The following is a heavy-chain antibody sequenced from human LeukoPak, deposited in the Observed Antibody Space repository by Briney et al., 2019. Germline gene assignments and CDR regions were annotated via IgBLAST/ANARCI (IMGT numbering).Heavy chain of an antibody. CDR2: IWYDGSNQ. CDR1: GFTFSNCG. V-gene: IGHV3-33*01. D-gene: IGHD6-13*01. J-gene: IGHJ4*02. Sequence: PGGSLILSCAASGFTFSNCGMHWIRQAPGKGLEWVAIIWYDGSNQYYADSVKGRFTISRDNSKNTLYLQMTSLRAEDTAVYYCARDLRYSNTWHFDYWGQGTLVAVSS. CDR3: ARDLRYSNTWHFDY.